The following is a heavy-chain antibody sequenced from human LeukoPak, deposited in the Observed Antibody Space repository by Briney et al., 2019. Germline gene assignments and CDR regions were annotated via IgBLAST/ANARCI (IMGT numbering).Heavy chain of an antibody. CDR3: ARAGRYYDSSGYYYY. V-gene: IGHV1-2*02. CDR2: NNPNSGGT. Sequence: ASVKVSCKASGYTFAGYYMHWVRQAPGQGPEWMRWNNPNSGGTNYAQKFQGRVTMTRDTSISTAYLELSRLRSDDTAVYYCARAGRYYDSSGYYYYWGQGTLVTVSS. J-gene: IGHJ4*02. CDR1: GYTFAGYY. D-gene: IGHD3-22*01.